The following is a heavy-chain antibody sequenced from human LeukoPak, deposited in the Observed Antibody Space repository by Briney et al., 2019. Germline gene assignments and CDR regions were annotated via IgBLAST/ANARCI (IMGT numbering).Heavy chain of an antibody. CDR3: ARDDLSVSGLRVRRTHRFDP. CDR1: GFTFSSYA. V-gene: IGHV3-30-3*01. D-gene: IGHD3-10*01. J-gene: IGHJ5*02. CDR2: ISYDGSNK. Sequence: PGGSLRLSCAASGFTFSSYAMHWVRQAPGKGLEWVAVISYDGSNKYYADSVKGRFTISRDNSKNTLYLQMNSLRAEDTAVYYCARDDLSVSGLRVRRTHRFDPWGQGTLVTVSS.